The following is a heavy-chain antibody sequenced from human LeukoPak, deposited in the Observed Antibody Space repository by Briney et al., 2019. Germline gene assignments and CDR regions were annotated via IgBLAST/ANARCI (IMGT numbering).Heavy chain of an antibody. J-gene: IGHJ4*02. CDR2: IRYDGSNK. V-gene: IGHV3-30*02. Sequence: GGSLRLSCAASGFTFSSYGMHWVRQAPGKGLEWVTFIRYDGSNKYYADSVKGRFTISRDNSKNTLYLQMNSLRAEDTAVYYCARERITMVRGVIGYWGQGTLVTVSS. CDR3: ARERITMVRGVIGY. CDR1: GFTFSSYG. D-gene: IGHD3-10*01.